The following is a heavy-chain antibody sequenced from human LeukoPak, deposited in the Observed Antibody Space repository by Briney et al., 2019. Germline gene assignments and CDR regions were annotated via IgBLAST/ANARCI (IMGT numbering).Heavy chain of an antibody. J-gene: IGHJ4*02. CDR3: ARDVEYSSSPGNY. CDR1: GFTFSSYR. Sequence: GGSLRLSCAASGFTFSSYRMIWVRQAPGKGLEWVSSISSSSRYIYYADSVKGRFTISRDNAKNSLYLQMNSLGAEDTAVYYCARDVEYSSSPGNYWGQGTLVTVSS. CDR2: ISSSSRYI. D-gene: IGHD6-6*01. V-gene: IGHV3-21*01.